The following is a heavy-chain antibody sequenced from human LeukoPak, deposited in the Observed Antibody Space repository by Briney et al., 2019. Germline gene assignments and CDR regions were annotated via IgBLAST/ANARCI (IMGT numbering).Heavy chain of an antibody. CDR3: AKDHYYDSSGSTLIDY. CDR1: GFTFSSYA. D-gene: IGHD3-22*01. Sequence: GGSLTLSCAASGFTFSSYAMSWVRQAPGKGLEWVSAISGSGGSTYYADSVKGRFTISRDNSKNTLYLQMNSLRAEDKAVYYCAKDHYYDSSGSTLIDYWGQGTLVTVSS. J-gene: IGHJ4*02. V-gene: IGHV3-23*01. CDR2: ISGSGGST.